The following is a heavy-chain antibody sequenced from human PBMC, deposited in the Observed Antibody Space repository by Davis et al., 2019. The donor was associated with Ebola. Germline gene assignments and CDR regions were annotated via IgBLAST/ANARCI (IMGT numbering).Heavy chain of an antibody. CDR1: GFTFSSYA. J-gene: IGHJ3*02. CDR2: ISYDGSNK. D-gene: IGHD1-26*01. V-gene: IGHV3-30*04. CDR3: ARDSGSSFWGDAFDI. Sequence: PGGSLRLSCAASGFTFSSYAMHWVRQAPGKGLEWVAVISYDGSNKYYADSVKGRFTISRDNSKNTLYLQMNSLRSEDTAVYYCARDSGSSFWGDAFDIWGQGTMVTVSS.